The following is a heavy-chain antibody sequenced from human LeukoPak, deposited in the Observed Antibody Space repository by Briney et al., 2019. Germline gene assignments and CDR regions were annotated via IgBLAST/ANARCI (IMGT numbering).Heavy chain of an antibody. Sequence: SETLSLTCTVSGGSISSYYWSWIRQPPGKGLEWIGYIYYSGSTNYNPSLKSRVTISVDTSKNQFSLKLSSVTAADTAVYYCARARGYSYGYYMDVWGKGTTVTVSS. J-gene: IGHJ6*03. CDR3: ARARGYSYGYYMDV. V-gene: IGHV4-59*01. CDR2: IYYSGST. D-gene: IGHD5-18*01. CDR1: GGSISSYY.